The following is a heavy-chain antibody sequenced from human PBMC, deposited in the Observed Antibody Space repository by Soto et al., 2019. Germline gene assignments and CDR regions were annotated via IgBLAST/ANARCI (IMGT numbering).Heavy chain of an antibody. J-gene: IGHJ6*02. CDR1: GYTFTSYD. CDR3: ARLWAGGYGPFDYYCGMDV. CDR2: MNPNSGNT. D-gene: IGHD5-18*01. V-gene: IGHV1-8*01. Sequence: QVQLVQSGAEVKKPGASVKVSCKASGYTFTSYDINWVRQATGQGLEWMGWMNPNSGNTGYAQKFQGRVTMTRNTSISTAYMELSSLRSEDTAVYYCARLWAGGYGPFDYYCGMDVWGQGTTVTVSS.